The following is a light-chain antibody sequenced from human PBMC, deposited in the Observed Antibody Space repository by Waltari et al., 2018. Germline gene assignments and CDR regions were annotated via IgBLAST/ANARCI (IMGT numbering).Light chain of an antibody. CDR1: QVISRW. Sequence: DIQMTQSPPSVSASVGDRVIITCRASQVISRWLGWYQQKPGKAPKFLIYDASNRATGIPARFSGSGSGTDFTLTISSLEPEDFAVYYCQQRSNWLFTFGPGTKVDIK. V-gene: IGKV1-12*01. J-gene: IGKJ3*01. CDR3: QQRSNWLFT. CDR2: DAS.